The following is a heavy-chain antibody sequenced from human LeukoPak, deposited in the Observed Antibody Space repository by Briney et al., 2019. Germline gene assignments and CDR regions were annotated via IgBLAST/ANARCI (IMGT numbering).Heavy chain of an antibody. Sequence: SETLSLTCIVSGGSISSYYWSWIRQPARKGLEWIGRIYTSGSTNYNPSLKSRVTMSVDTSKNQFSLKLSSVTAADTAVYYCARDGEGYYGSGSLGHYYYYYMDVWGKGTTVTVSS. CDR2: IYTSGST. D-gene: IGHD3-10*01. CDR1: GGSISSYY. CDR3: ARDGEGYYGSGSLGHYYYYYMDV. J-gene: IGHJ6*03. V-gene: IGHV4-4*07.